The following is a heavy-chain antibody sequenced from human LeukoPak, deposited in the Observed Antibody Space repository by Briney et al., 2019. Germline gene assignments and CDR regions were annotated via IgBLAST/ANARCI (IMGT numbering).Heavy chain of an antibody. CDR3: ARLYNQSKYRLGYFDL. Sequence: PSETLSLTCTVSGGSISSSSYYWGWIRQPPGKGLEWIGSIYYSGSTYYNPSLKRRVTISVDTSKNQFSLKLSSVTAADTAVYYCARLYNQSKYRLGYFDLWGRGTLVTVSS. D-gene: IGHD1-14*01. CDR1: GGSISSSSYY. J-gene: IGHJ2*01. V-gene: IGHV4-39*01. CDR2: IYYSGST.